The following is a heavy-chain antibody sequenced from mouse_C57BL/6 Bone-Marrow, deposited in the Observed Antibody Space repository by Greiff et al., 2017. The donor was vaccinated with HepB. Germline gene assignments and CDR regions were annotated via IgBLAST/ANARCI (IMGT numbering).Heavy chain of an antibody. CDR1: GYTFTSYG. V-gene: IGHV1-81*01. CDR3: ARGVYYDYGDY. CDR2: IYPRSGNT. Sequence: QVQLQQSGAELARPGASVKLSCKASGYTFTSYGISWVKQRTGQGLEWIGEIYPRSGNTYYNEKFKGKATLTADKSSSTAYMELRSLTSEDSAVYFCARGVYYDYGDYWGQGTTLTVSS. D-gene: IGHD2-4*01. J-gene: IGHJ2*01.